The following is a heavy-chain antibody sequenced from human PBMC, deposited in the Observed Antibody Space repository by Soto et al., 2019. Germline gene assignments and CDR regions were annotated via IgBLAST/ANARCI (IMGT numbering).Heavy chain of an antibody. Sequence: ASVKVSCKASGGTFSSYAISWVRQAPGQGLEWMGGIIPIFGTANYAQKFQGRVTITADKSTSTAYMELSSLRSEDTAVYYCARITYYYDSSGYGAKGYYYGMDVWG. CDR2: IIPIFGTA. D-gene: IGHD3-22*01. V-gene: IGHV1-69*06. J-gene: IGHJ6*02. CDR3: ARITYYYDSSGYGAKGYYYGMDV. CDR1: GGTFSSYA.